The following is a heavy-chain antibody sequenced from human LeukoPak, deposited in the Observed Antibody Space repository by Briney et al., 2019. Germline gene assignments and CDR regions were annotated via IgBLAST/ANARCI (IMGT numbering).Heavy chain of an antibody. Sequence: ASVKVSCKASGYTFTSYYIHWVRQAPGQGLEWMGLIKPSGGSTSYAQKFQGRVTMTRDTSTSTVYMELSSLRSEDTAVYYCARGYSSCWYLGDHWGQGTLVIVSS. V-gene: IGHV1-46*01. CDR3: ARGYSSCWYLGDH. J-gene: IGHJ4*02. CDR2: IKPSGGST. D-gene: IGHD6-19*01. CDR1: GYTFTSYY.